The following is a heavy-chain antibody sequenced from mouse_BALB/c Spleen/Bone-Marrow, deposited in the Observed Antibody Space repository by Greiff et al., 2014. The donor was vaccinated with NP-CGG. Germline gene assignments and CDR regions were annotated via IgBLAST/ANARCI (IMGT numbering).Heavy chain of an antibody. Sequence: VQLQQPGPDLVKPSQSLSLTCTVTGYSITSYYSWHWIRQFPGNKLEWMGYIHYSGTTVYNPSLKSRISIPRDTSNNQFFLQLNSVTTEDTATYYCARFAGTPYTMDYWGQGTSVTVSS. V-gene: IGHV3-1*02. CDR3: ARFAGTPYTMDY. CDR2: IHYSGTT. CDR1: GYSITSYYS. D-gene: IGHD4-1*01. J-gene: IGHJ4*01.